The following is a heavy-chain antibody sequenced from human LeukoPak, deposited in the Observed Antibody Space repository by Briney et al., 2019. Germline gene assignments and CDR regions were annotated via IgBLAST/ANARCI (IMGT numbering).Heavy chain of an antibody. CDR2: ISYDGSNK. CDR1: GFTFSSYG. CDR3: AKGGVAVAGWFDP. V-gene: IGHV3-30*18. Sequence: PGRSLRLSCAASGFTFSSYGMHWVRQAPGKGLEWVAVISYDGSNKYYADSVKGRFTTSRDNSKNTLYLQMNSLRAEDTAVYYCAKGGVAVAGWFDPWGQGTLVTVSS. D-gene: IGHD6-19*01. J-gene: IGHJ5*02.